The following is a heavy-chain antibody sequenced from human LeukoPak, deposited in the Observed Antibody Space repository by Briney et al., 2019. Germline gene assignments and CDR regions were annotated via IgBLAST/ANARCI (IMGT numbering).Heavy chain of an antibody. Sequence: GGSLRLSCAASGFTFSSYGMHWVRQAPGKGLVWFSRINSDGSSTSYADSVKGRFTISRDNAEDTLYLQMNSLRAEDTAVYYCARSPPYNWNYGNYFDYWGQGTLVTVSS. J-gene: IGHJ4*02. CDR3: ARSPPYNWNYGNYFDY. D-gene: IGHD1-7*01. V-gene: IGHV3-74*01. CDR2: INSDGSST. CDR1: GFTFSSYG.